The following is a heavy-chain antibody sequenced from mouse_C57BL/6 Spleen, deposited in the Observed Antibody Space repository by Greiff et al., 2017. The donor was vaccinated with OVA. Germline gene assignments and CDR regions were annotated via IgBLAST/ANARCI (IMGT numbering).Heavy chain of an antibody. V-gene: IGHV5-4*01. D-gene: IGHD1-1*01. CDR3: AGDGSNYFDY. CDR1: GFTFSSYA. J-gene: IGHJ2*01. CDR2: ISDGGSYT. Sequence: EVMLVESGGGLVKPGGSLKLSCAASGFTFSSYAMSWVRQTPEKRLEWVATISDGGSYTYYPDNVKGRFTISRDNATNNLYLQMSHLTSEDTAMYYCAGDGSNYFDYWGQGTTLTVSS.